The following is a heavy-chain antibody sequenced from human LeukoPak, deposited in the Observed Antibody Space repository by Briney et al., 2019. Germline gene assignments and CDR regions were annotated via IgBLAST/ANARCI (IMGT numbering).Heavy chain of an antibody. J-gene: IGHJ4*02. V-gene: IGHV4-34*01. CDR3: ARPTPTSYYYDSSGYYRY. D-gene: IGHD3-22*01. CDR1: GGSFSSYF. Sequence: SETLSLTCAVNGGSFSSYFWSWIRQPPGKGLEWIGEINHSGSTNYNPSLKSRVTISIDTSENQFSLKLSSVTAADTAVYYCARPTPTSYYYDSSGYYRYWGQGTLVTVSS. CDR2: INHSGST.